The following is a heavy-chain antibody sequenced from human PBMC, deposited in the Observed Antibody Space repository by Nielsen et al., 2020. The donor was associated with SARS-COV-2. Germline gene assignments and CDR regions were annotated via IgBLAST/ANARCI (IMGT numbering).Heavy chain of an antibody. CDR1: GGSFSGYY. CDR3: ARIPSSSFNYYYYYMDV. CDR2: INHSGST. Sequence: SETLSLTCAVYGGSFSGYYWSWIRQPPGKGLEWIGEINHSGSTNYNPSLKSRVTISVDTSKNQFSLKLSSVTAADTAVYYCARIPSSSFNYYYYYMDVWGKGTTVTVSS. J-gene: IGHJ6*03. V-gene: IGHV4-34*01. D-gene: IGHD2-2*01.